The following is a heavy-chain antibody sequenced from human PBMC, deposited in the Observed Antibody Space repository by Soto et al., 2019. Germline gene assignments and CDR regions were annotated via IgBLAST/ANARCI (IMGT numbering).Heavy chain of an antibody. J-gene: IGHJ3*02. V-gene: IGHV4-31*11. CDR1: GGSISGSHYY. Sequence: SETLSLTCAVSGGSISGSHYYWSWIRQEPGKGLEWIGNIYYTGRTSYNPSLKSRVTISVDTSKNQFSLRLTSVVDADTAVYYCVRGVLIWGQGTMVTVSS. CDR2: IYYTGRT. CDR3: VRGVLI. D-gene: IGHD6-6*01.